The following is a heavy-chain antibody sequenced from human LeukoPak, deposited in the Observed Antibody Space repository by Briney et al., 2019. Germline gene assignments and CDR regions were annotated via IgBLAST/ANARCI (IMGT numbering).Heavy chain of an antibody. CDR2: IYYSGST. V-gene: IGHV4-59*01. CDR1: GGSFSSYY. Sequence: SETLCLTCTVSGGSFSSYYWNWFRQPPGKGLEWIGYIYYSGSTNYNPSLKSRVTISVDTSKNQFSLKLSSVTAADTAVYYWARVKANSSWYSVDYWGQGTLVTVSS. D-gene: IGHD6-13*01. J-gene: IGHJ4*02. CDR3: ARVKANSSWYSVDY.